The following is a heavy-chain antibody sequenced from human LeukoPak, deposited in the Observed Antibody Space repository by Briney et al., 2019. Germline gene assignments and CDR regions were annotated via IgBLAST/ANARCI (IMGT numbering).Heavy chain of an antibody. CDR3: ARFGGYAYDC. J-gene: IGHJ4*02. CDR1: GHTLTELS. V-gene: IGHV1-24*01. CDR2: YDPEDGET. D-gene: IGHD3-3*01. Sequence: ASVKVSCKVYGHTLTELSMHWVRQAPGKGLEWMGGYDPEDGETIYAQKFQGRVTMTEDTSTDTVYMELSSLTSDDTAGYYCARFGGYAYDCWGQGTLVTVSS.